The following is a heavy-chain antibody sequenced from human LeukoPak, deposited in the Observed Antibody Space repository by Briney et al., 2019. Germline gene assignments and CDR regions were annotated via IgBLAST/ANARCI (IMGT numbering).Heavy chain of an antibody. J-gene: IGHJ4*02. Sequence: GGSLRLSCAASVFTFSNYWMTGVRQAPGKGLEWVANIDQVGREKYNVHSVKGEFTISRDNAKDSLYLQMTSLRAENTALYSCARDQGAAGDYWGQGTLVTVSS. D-gene: IGHD6-13*01. V-gene: IGHV3-7*01. CDR3: ARDQGAAGDY. CDR2: IDQVGREK. CDR1: VFTFSNYW.